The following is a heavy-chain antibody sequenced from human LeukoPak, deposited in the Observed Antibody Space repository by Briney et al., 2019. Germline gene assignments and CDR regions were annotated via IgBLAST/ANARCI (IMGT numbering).Heavy chain of an antibody. D-gene: IGHD1-1*01. Sequence: ASVKVSCKASGYTFTGYYMHWVRQAPGQGLEWMGWINPNSGGTNYAQRFQGWVTMTRDTSISTAYMELSRLRSDDTAVYYCARDSDLWTFDYWGQGTLVTVSS. CDR3: ARDSDLWTFDY. J-gene: IGHJ4*02. V-gene: IGHV1-2*04. CDR2: INPNSGGT. CDR1: GYTFTGYY.